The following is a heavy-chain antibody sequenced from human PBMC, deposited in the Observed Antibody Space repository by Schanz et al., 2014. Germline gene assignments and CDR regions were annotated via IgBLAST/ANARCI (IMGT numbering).Heavy chain of an antibody. J-gene: IGHJ3*02. CDR3: AKRCSSTSCSHGAFDI. V-gene: IGHV3-23*04. D-gene: IGHD2-2*01. CDR1: GFTLTSYA. CDR2: ISGSGGST. Sequence: EVQVVESGGGLVQPGGSLRLSCEASGFTLTSYALTWVRQAPGKGLEWVAGISGSGGSTDYADSVKGRFTISRDNAKNTLYLQLNSLRAEDTAMYYCAKRCSSTSCSHGAFDIWGQGTMVTVSS.